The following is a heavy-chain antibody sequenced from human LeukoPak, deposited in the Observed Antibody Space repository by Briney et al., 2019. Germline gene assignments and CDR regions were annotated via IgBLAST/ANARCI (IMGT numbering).Heavy chain of an antibody. Sequence: GGSLRLSCAASGFTFSSYAMSWVRQAPGKGLEWVSAISGSGGSTYYADSVKGRFTISRDNSKNTLHLQMNSLRAEDTAVYYCAKGSYYYDSSGYYTEYFQHWGQGTLVTVSS. V-gene: IGHV3-23*01. CDR1: GFTFSSYA. J-gene: IGHJ1*01. CDR2: ISGSGGST. D-gene: IGHD3-22*01. CDR3: AKGSYYYDSSGYYTEYFQH.